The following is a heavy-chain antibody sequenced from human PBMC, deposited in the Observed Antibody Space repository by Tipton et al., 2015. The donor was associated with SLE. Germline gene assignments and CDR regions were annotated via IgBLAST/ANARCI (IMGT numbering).Heavy chain of an antibody. V-gene: IGHV4-34*01. CDR3: GGYYDFGSDAFDI. CDR2: INHSGST. CDR1: GGSFSGYY. Sequence: TLSLTCAVYGGSFSGYYWSWIRQPPGKGLEWIGEINHSGSTNYNPSLKSRVTISVDTSKNQFSLKLSSMTAADTAVYYCGGYYDFGSDAFDIWGQGTMVTVSS. J-gene: IGHJ3*02. D-gene: IGHD3-3*01.